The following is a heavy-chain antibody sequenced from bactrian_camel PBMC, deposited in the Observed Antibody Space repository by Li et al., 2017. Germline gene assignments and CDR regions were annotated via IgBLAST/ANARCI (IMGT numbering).Heavy chain of an antibody. V-gene: IGHV3S6*01. D-gene: IGHD5*01. CDR3: AFGVGGWAEFGN. Sequence: VQLVESGGGLVQPGGSLRLSCAASGFTFSSCCMNWVRQAPGKGLEWVSSIYSDGSSIYYADSVKGRFTISRDNAKNTVYLQMNSLKSEDTALYYCAFGVGGWAEFGNWGQGTQVTVS. CDR1: GFTFSSCC. CDR2: IYSDGSSI. J-gene: IGHJ6*01.